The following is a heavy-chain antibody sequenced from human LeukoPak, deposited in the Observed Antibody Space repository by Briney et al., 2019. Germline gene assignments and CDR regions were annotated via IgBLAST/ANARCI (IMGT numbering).Heavy chain of an antibody. D-gene: IGHD6-19*01. CDR1: GFTFSDSV. CDR2: ITTKRSNYAT. J-gene: IGHJ4*02. V-gene: IGHV3-73*01. Sequence: PGGSLRLSCAASGFTFSDSVIHWVRQASGKGLEWVGRITTKRSNYATAYTASVKGRFTISRHDSENTAYLQMNSLKTEDTALYYCTTYRSGHYWGQGTLVTVSS. CDR3: TTYRSGHY.